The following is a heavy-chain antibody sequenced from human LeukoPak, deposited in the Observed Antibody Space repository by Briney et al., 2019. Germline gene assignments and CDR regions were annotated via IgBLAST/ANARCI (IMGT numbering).Heavy chain of an antibody. D-gene: IGHD3-10*01. CDR1: GGSFSGYY. Sequence: PSETLSLTCAVYGGSFSGYYWSWIRQPPGKGLEWTGEINHSGSTNYNPSLKSRVTISVDTSKNQFSLKLSSVTAADTAVYYCARNAGTTRYYYGSGSSNWFDPWGQGTLVTVSS. CDR2: INHSGST. CDR3: ARNAGTTRYYYGSGSSNWFDP. J-gene: IGHJ5*02. V-gene: IGHV4-34*01.